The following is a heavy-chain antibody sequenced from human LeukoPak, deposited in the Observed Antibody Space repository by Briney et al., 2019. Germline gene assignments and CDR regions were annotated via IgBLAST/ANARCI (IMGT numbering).Heavy chain of an antibody. CDR2: ISGSGGST. CDR3: AKEGAVAGTLRSGYFDY. V-gene: IGHV3-23*01. Sequence: PGGSLRLSCAASGFTFSSYAMSWVRQAPGKGLEWVSAISGSGGSTYYADSVKGRFTISRDNSKNTLYLQMNSLRAEDTAVYYCAKEGAVAGTLRSGYFDYWGQGTLVTVSS. D-gene: IGHD6-19*01. J-gene: IGHJ4*02. CDR1: GFTFSSYA.